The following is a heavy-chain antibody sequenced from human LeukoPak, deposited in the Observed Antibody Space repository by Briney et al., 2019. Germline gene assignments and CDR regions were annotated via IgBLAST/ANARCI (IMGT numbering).Heavy chain of an antibody. Sequence: ASVKVSCKGSGYTFTSYYMHWVRQAPGQGLEWMGRINPNSGDTNYAQKFQGRVTMTRDTSISTAYMELSRLRSDDTAVYYCARDYCSSTSCLFDYWGQGTLVSVSS. CDR3: ARDYCSSTSCLFDY. CDR1: GYTFTSYY. D-gene: IGHD2-2*01. CDR2: INPNSGDT. J-gene: IGHJ4*02. V-gene: IGHV1-2*06.